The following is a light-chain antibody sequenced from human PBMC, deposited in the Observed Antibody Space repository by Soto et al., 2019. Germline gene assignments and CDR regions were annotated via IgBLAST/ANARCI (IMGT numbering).Light chain of an antibody. V-gene: IGLV1-44*01. J-gene: IGLJ2*01. CDR2: TND. CDR3: ATWDDSLNGQI. CDR1: SSNIGGNS. Sequence: QSVLTQPPSASGTPGQTVTISCSGSSSNIGGNSVNWYQQLPGTAPKLLIFTNDQRPSGVPDRISGSKSGTSASLAISGLQSEDEADYYCATWDDSLNGQIFGGGTKLTVL.